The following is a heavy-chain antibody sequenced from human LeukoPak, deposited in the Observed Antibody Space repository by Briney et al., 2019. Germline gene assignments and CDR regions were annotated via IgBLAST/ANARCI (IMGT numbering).Heavy chain of an antibody. CDR3: AKDRGSSWHNFDY. Sequence: PGGSLRLSCATSGFTFSSYGMHWVRQAPGKGLEWVAVISYDGSNKYYADSVKGRFTISRDNSKNTLYLQMNSLRAEDTAMYYCAKDRGSSWHNFDYWGQGTLVTVSS. J-gene: IGHJ4*02. D-gene: IGHD6-13*01. V-gene: IGHV3-30*18. CDR2: ISYDGSNK. CDR1: GFTFSSYG.